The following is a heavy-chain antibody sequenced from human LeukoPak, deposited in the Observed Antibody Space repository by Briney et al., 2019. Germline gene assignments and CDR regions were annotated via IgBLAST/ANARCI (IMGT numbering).Heavy chain of an antibody. Sequence: GGSLRLSCVASGFTFTIYEMNFVSQAPGKGLEWVSYISSSGSTIYYADSVKGRFTISRDNAKNSLYLQMNSLRAEDTAVYYCAGPTYYYDSSGSRLTRFDRWGQGILVTVSS. CDR2: ISSSGSTI. D-gene: IGHD3-22*01. CDR1: GFTFTIYE. J-gene: IGHJ5*02. CDR3: AGPTYYYDSSGSRLTRFDR. V-gene: IGHV3-48*03.